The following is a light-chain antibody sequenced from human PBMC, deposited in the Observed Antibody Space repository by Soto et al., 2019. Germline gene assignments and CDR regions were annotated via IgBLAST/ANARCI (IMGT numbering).Light chain of an antibody. CDR1: SSNIGSNS. CDR2: SDN. CDR3: ATLDDTLNGQV. J-gene: IGLJ7*01. Sequence: QSVLTQPPSASGTPGQRVTISCSGSSSNIGSNSVNWYHQVAGTAPKLLIHSDNQRPSGVPDRFSGSKSGTSASLAISGLQYGDEADYYCATLDDTLNGQVFGGGTQLTVL. V-gene: IGLV1-44*01.